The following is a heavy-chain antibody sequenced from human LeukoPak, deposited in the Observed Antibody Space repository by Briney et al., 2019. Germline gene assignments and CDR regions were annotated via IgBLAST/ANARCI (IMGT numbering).Heavy chain of an antibody. D-gene: IGHD6-6*01. CDR2: LNSDGSSA. J-gene: IGHJ4*02. V-gene: IGHV3-74*01. CDR3: VRDKFGTLVYGSSCFDS. CDR1: GFTFSSYW. Sequence: GGSLRLSCAPSGFTFSSYWMHWVRQAPGKGLVWVSRLNSDGSSAIYADSVKGRFTFSRDNAKNTLYLQMNTLRAEDTAVYYCVRDKFGTLVYGSSCFDSWGQGTLVIVSS.